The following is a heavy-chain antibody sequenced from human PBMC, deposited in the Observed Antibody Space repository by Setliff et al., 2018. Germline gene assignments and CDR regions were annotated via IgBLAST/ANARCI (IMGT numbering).Heavy chain of an antibody. CDR1: GYSISSGYY. Sequence: PSETLSLTCAVSGYSISSGYYWGWIRQPPGKGLEWIGSIYHSGSTYYNPSLKSRVTLSVDTSNNQFSLKLSSVTAADTAVYYCARTPYSSPSGGFDSWGQGTLVTVSS. D-gene: IGHD6-6*01. J-gene: IGHJ4*02. CDR3: ARTPYSSPSGGFDS. CDR2: IYHSGST. V-gene: IGHV4-38-2*01.